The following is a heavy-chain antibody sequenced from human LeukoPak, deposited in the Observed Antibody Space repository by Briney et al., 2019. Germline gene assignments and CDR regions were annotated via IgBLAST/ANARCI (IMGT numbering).Heavy chain of an antibody. Sequence: ASVKVSCKASGGTFSSYAISWVRQATGQGLEWMGWMNPNSGNAGYAQKFQGRVTMTRNTSISTAYMELSSLRSEDTAVYYCARGVLRFLEWLSVYYYYGMDVWGQGTTVTVSS. D-gene: IGHD3-3*01. CDR2: MNPNSGNA. V-gene: IGHV1-8*02. CDR1: GGTFSSYA. J-gene: IGHJ6*02. CDR3: ARGVLRFLEWLSVYYYYGMDV.